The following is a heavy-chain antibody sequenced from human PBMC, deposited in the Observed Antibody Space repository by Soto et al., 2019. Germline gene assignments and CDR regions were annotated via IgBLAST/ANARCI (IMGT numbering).Heavy chain of an antibody. CDR2: ISGSGGDT. CDR3: AVPTGIEVTGPDY. V-gene: IGHV3-23*01. J-gene: IGHJ4*02. CDR1: GFTFSNYA. Sequence: GGSLRLSCGASGFTFSNYAMSWVRQAPGKGLQWVSAISGSGGDTYYADSVKGRFTISRDNSMDTLPLQMSSLRADDTAVYYCAVPTGIEVTGPDYWGQGTLVTVSS. D-gene: IGHD6-19*01.